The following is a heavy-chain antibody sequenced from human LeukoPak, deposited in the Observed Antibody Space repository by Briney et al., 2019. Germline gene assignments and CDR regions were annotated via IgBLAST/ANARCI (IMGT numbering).Heavy chain of an antibody. CDR3: ARGTRYCSSTRCFGVYYFFYYMDV. D-gene: IGHD2-2*01. Sequence: PSETLSLTCTVSGGSVSSNSYYWGWIRQPPGKGLEWIGSIYYSGTTYYNPSLKSPVTISVDTSKNQFSLKLTSVTAADTAVYYCARGTRYCSSTRCFGVYYFFYYMDVWGKGTTITVSS. J-gene: IGHJ6*03. CDR1: GGSVSSNSYY. CDR2: IYYSGTT. V-gene: IGHV4-39*01.